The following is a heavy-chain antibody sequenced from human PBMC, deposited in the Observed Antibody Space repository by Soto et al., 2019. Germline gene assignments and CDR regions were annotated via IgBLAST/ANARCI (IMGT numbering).Heavy chain of an antibody. CDR2: IIPILGIA. CDR3: AREPAVAGYYYDYMDV. Sequence: QVQLVQSGAEVKKPGSSVKVSCKASGGTFSSYTISWVRQAPGQGLEWMGRIIPILGIANYAQKFQGRVTITADKSTSTAYMELSSLRSEDTAVYYCAREPAVAGYYYDYMDVWGKGTTVTVSS. D-gene: IGHD6-19*01. J-gene: IGHJ6*03. CDR1: GGTFSSYT. V-gene: IGHV1-69*08.